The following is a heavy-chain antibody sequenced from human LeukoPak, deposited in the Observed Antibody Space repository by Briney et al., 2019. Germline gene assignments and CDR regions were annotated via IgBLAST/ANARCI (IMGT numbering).Heavy chain of an antibody. J-gene: IGHJ5*02. V-gene: IGHV3-21*01. CDR2: ISSSSSYI. Sequence: PGGSLRLSCAASGFTFSSYSTNWVRQAPGKGLEWVSSISSSSSYIYYADSVKGRFTISRDNAKNSLYLQMNSLRAEDTAAYYCATLNWFDPWGQGTLVTVSS. CDR3: ATLNWFDP. CDR1: GFTFSSYS.